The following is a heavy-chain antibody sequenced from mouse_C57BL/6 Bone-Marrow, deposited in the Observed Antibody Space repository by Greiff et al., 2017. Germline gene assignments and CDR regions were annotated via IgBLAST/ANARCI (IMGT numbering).Heavy chain of an antibody. CDR1: GYTFTSYW. D-gene: IGHD1-1*01. Sequence: VQLQQPGAELVRPGSSVKLSCKASGYTFTSYWMDWVKQRPGQGLEWIGNIYPSDSETHYNQKFKDKATLTVDKSSSTAYMQLSSLTSEDSAVYYCAVITTGLDYGGQGTTLTVSS. CDR3: AVITTGLDY. J-gene: IGHJ2*01. CDR2: IYPSDSET. V-gene: IGHV1-61*01.